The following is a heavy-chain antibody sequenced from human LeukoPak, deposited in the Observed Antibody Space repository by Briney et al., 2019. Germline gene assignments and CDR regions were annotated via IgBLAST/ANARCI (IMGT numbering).Heavy chain of an antibody. J-gene: IGHJ3*02. D-gene: IGHD2-21*02. V-gene: IGHV3-7*01. CDR3: AREYIVVVTAEDAFDI. CDR1: GFTFSSYW. Sequence: GGSLRLSCAASGFTFSSYWMSWVRQAPGKGLEGVAKIKQDGSEKYYVDSVKGRFTISRDNAKNSLYLQMNSLRAEDTAVYYCAREYIVVVTAEDAFDIWGQGTMVTVSS. CDR2: IKQDGSEK.